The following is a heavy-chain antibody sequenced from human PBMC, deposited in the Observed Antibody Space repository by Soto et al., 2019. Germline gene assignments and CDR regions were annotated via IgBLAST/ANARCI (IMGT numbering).Heavy chain of an antibody. CDR1: GGSISSGGYY. D-gene: IGHD2-15*01. V-gene: IGHV4-31*03. J-gene: IGHJ6*02. CDR3: ARDGIFDYGGNSYSRGYYYYYGMDV. Sequence: QVQLQESGPGLVKPSQTLSLTCTVSGGSISSGGYYWSWIRQHPGKGLEWIGYIYYSGSTYYNPSLKSRVTISVDTSKNQFSLKLSSVTAADTAVYYCARDGIFDYGGNSYSRGYYYYYGMDVWGQGTTVTVSS. CDR2: IYYSGST.